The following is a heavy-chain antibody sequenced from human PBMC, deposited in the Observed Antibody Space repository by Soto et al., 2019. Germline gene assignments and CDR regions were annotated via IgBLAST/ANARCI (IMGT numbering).Heavy chain of an antibody. J-gene: IGHJ4*02. D-gene: IGHD4-17*01. CDR3: AHSLAASNYGDYAPINRFDY. CDR2: IYWDDDK. CDR1: GFSLSTSGVG. V-gene: IGHV2-5*02. Sequence: QITLKESGPTLVKPTQTLTLTCTFSGFSLSTSGVGVGWIRQPPGKALEWLALIYWDDDKRYSPALKSRLTLTHDPSKNPVVLTMTTMDPADTATYYCAHSLAASNYGDYAPINRFDYWGQGTLVTVSS.